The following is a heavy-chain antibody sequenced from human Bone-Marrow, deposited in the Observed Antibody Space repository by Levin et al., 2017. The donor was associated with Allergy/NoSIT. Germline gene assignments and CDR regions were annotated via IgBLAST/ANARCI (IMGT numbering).Heavy chain of an antibody. Sequence: GESLKISCAASGFTFSGSSMHWVRLASGKGLEWVGRIRTKTDIYATAYAASVRGRFTISRDDSKSTAYLQMNSLKAEDTAIYFCTRSQPEGEGSGTHYYNFYYGMDVWGQGTTVTVSS. V-gene: IGHV3-73*01. D-gene: IGHD3-10*01. J-gene: IGHJ6*02. CDR3: TRSQPEGEGSGTHYYNFYYGMDV. CDR2: IRTKTDIYAT. CDR1: GFTFSGSS.